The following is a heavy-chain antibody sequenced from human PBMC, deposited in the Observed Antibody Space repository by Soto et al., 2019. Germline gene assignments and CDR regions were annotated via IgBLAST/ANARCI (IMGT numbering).Heavy chain of an antibody. CDR2: INPKSGGT. D-gene: IGHD2-15*01. Sequence: ASVKVSCKASGYTFTGYYMHWVRQAPGQGLEWMGWINPKSGGTKYAQKFQGWVTMTRDTSISTAYMELSRLRSDDTAVYYCARGPDIVVVVAATHLDYSGQGSLVIVSS. V-gene: IGHV1-2*04. J-gene: IGHJ4*02. CDR1: GYTFTGYY. CDR3: ARGPDIVVVVAATHLDY.